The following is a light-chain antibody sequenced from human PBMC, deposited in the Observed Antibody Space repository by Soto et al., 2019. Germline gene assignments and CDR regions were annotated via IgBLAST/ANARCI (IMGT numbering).Light chain of an antibody. J-gene: IGLJ1*01. Sequence: QSALAQPASVSGSPGQSITISCTGTSIDVGRYNYVSWFQQHPGKAPKLMIFDVSNWPSGVSDRFSGSKSGNTASLTISGLQAEDEADYYCSSFTSSSTFVFGTGTKLTVL. CDR3: SSFTSSSTFV. CDR1: SIDVGRYNY. V-gene: IGLV2-14*01. CDR2: DVS.